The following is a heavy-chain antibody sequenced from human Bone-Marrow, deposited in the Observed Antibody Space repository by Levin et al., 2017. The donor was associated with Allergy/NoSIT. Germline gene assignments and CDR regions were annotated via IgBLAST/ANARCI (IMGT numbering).Heavy chain of an antibody. CDR1: GFIFSRYG. Sequence: GESLKISCEASGFIFSRYGMHWVRQAPGKGLEWVAVISYDGTDKYYADSMKGRFTISRDNSRNTVFLQMNSLRLEDTAVYYCAKDLRGDYDDHWGQGTLVTVSS. J-gene: IGHJ4*02. D-gene: IGHD4-17*01. CDR3: AKDLRGDYDDH. V-gene: IGHV3-30*18. CDR2: ISYDGTDK.